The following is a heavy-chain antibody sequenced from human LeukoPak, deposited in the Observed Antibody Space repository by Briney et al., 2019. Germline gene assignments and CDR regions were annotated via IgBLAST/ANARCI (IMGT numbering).Heavy chain of an antibody. CDR2: ISGSGGST. Sequence: GGSLRLSCAASGFTFSSYEMNWVRQAPGKGLEWVSAISGSGGSTYYADSVKGRFTISRDNSKNTLYLQMNSLRAEDTAVYYCAKDSSSWYNWFDPWGQGTLVTVSS. J-gene: IGHJ5*02. CDR1: GFTFSSYE. D-gene: IGHD6-13*01. V-gene: IGHV3-23*01. CDR3: AKDSSSWYNWFDP.